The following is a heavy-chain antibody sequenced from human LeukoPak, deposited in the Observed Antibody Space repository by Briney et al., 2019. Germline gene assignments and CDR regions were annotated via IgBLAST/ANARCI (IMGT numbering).Heavy chain of an antibody. CDR2: IIPIFGTA. D-gene: IGHD4-17*01. CDR3: ARGYGDYVFYFDY. CDR1: GGTFSSYA. J-gene: IGHJ4*02. Sequence: EASVKVSCKASGGTFSSYAISWVRQAPGQGLEWMGGIIPIFGTANYAQKFQGRVTITVDESTSTAYMELSSLRSEDTAVYYCARGYGDYVFYFDYWGQGTLVTVSS. V-gene: IGHV1-69*13.